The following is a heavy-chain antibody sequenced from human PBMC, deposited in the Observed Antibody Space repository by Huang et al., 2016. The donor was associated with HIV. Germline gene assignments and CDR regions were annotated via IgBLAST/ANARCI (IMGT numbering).Heavy chain of an antibody. D-gene: IGHD3-22*01. Sequence: EVQLVESGGGLVQPGGSLRLSCAASGFSISSYWMHGVRQAPGKGLVVGSRSNSDGRSTSYADSGKGRFTISRDNAKNTLYLQMNSLRAEDTAVYYCARDPRIQSWLNFFDYWGQGTLVSVSS. CDR3: ARDPRIQSWLNFFDY. CDR2: SNSDGRST. V-gene: IGHV3-74*01. CDR1: GFSISSYW. J-gene: IGHJ4*02.